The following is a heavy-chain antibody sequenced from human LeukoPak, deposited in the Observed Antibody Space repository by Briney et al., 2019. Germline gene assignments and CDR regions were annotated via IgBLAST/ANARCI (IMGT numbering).Heavy chain of an antibody. CDR3: ARDKSRTYGSADAFDI. D-gene: IGHD3-10*01. V-gene: IGHV4-4*07. CDR2: IYTSGST. CDR1: GGSLSSYY. Sequence: SETLSLTCTVSGGSLSSYYWNWIRQPAGKGLEWIGRIYTSGSTNYNPSLKSRVAMSVDTSKNQFSLKLSSVTAADTAVYYCARDKSRTYGSADAFDIWGQGTMVTVSS. J-gene: IGHJ3*02.